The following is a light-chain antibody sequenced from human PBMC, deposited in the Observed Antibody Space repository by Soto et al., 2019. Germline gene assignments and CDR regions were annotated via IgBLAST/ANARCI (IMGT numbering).Light chain of an antibody. CDR1: QSISRQ. CDR2: QAS. CDR3: LQYQSDWT. Sequence: DIQMTQSPSTLSASVGDRVSITCRASQSISRQLAWYQQKPGKAPNLLIYQASNLETGVPSRFTGSGSGTECTLTISSLQPDDLATYYGLQYQSDWTFGQGTKVEVK. J-gene: IGKJ1*01. V-gene: IGKV1-5*03.